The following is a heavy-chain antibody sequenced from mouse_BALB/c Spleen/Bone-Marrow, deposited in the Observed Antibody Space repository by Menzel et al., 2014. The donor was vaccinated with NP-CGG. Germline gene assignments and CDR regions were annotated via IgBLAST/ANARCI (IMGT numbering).Heavy chain of an antibody. Sequence: VQLQQSGAELVRPGASVALSCKASGYTFTDYEMYWVKQTPVHGLEWIGAIDPETGGTAYNQKFKGKATLTADKSSSTAYMELRSLTSEDSAVYYCTRSLYGNYVMDFWGQGTSVTVSS. CDR2: IDPETGGT. CDR3: TRSLYGNYVMDF. CDR1: GYTFTDYE. D-gene: IGHD2-1*01. J-gene: IGHJ4*01. V-gene: IGHV1-15*01.